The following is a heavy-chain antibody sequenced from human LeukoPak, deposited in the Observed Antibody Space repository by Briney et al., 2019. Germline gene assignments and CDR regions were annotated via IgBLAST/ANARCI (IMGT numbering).Heavy chain of an antibody. CDR3: AKGRGIQCGGDCDFDF. V-gene: IGHV3-23*01. CDR2: ISDSTGNT. D-gene: IGHD2-21*01. Sequence: PGGSLRLSCGVFGFTFSSYAMSWVRQAPGKGLEWVSSISDSTGNTFYTDSVKGRFIIPRDNSKNTLYLQMNSLRAEDTAVYYCAKGRGIQCGGDCDFDFWGQGTLVTVSS. CDR1: GFTFSSYA. J-gene: IGHJ4*02.